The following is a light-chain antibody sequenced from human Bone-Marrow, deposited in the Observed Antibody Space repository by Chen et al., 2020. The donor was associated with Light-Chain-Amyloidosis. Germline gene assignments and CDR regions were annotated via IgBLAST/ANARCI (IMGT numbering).Light chain of an antibody. V-gene: IGLV2-14*01. Sequence: QSALTHPASVSGPPGQSLTISCTGTSSDVGGDNHVSWYQQHPDKAPKLMIYEVTNRPSWVPVRFSGSKSENTASLTISGLQTEDEADYFCSSYTITNTLVFGSGTRVTVL. J-gene: IGLJ1*01. CDR1: SSDVGGDNH. CDR3: SSYTITNTLV. CDR2: EVT.